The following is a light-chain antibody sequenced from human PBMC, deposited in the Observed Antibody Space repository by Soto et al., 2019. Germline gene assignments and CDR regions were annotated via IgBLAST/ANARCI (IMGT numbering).Light chain of an antibody. CDR2: GVS. CDR1: QSVRSDY. CDR3: QQYGNSPLT. V-gene: IGKV3-20*01. Sequence: EIVLTQSPDTLSLSPGRRATLSCGGGQSVRSDYFAWYQQKPGQAPRVIIFGVSTRATGVPDRFSGSGSGTDFTLTISRLEPEDFALYYCQQYGNSPLTFGGGTKVDI. J-gene: IGKJ4*01.